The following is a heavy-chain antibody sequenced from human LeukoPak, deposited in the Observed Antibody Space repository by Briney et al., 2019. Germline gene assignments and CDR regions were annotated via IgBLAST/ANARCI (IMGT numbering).Heavy chain of an antibody. CDR1: GYTFTSDY. J-gene: IGHJ4*02. V-gene: IGHV1-46*01. CDR2: INPSDGGT. Sequence: ASVRVSCKSSGYTFTSDYLYWVRQAPGQGLERMGIINPSDGGTTYEQKFQDRGAFTRDMSTSTVYMELSSLRSEETALYYCARGSMFLDFWGQGTLVTVSS. D-gene: IGHD3-10*02. CDR3: ARGSMFLDF.